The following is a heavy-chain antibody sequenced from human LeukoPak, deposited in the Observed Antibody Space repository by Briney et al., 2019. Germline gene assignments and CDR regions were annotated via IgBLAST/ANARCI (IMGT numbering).Heavy chain of an antibody. CDR1: GYTFSSNA. V-gene: IGHV7-4-1*02. Sequence: ASVKVSCKASGYTFSSNAINWVRQAPGQGLEWMGWIDTNTGNPTYAQGFTGQFVFSLDISVSTAYLQISSLKAEDTAEYFCARGYDSSGYFSDWGQGTLVTVSS. CDR2: IDTNTGNP. J-gene: IGHJ4*02. CDR3: ARGYDSSGYFSD. D-gene: IGHD3-22*01.